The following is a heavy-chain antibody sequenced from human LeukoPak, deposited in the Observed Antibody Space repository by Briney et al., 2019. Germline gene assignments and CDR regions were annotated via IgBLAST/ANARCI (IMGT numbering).Heavy chain of an antibody. J-gene: IGHJ6*02. CDR1: GGSIGSYY. D-gene: IGHD1-26*01. Sequence: SETLSLTCTVSGGSIGSYYWNWIRQPPGKGLEWIGYIHYSGSTNYNPSLKSRVTISVDTSKNQFSLKLSSVTAADTAVYYCARLNVGGSSNYYYYYYAMDVWGQGTTVTVSS. V-gene: IGHV4-59*08. CDR2: IHYSGST. CDR3: ARLNVGGSSNYYYYYYAMDV.